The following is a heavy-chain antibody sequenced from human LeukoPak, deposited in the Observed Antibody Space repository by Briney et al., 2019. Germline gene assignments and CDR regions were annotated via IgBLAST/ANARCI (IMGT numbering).Heavy chain of an antibody. J-gene: IGHJ4*02. Sequence: GGSLRLSCAASGFSVSVYYMTWVRQAPGKGLEWVSVTHSDSTTHYADSVKGRFSISRHNSMNTLFLQLNNLSPEDTAIYYCARVLYGSFDSWGQGALVTVSS. CDR2: THSDSTT. CDR1: GFSVSVYY. V-gene: IGHV3-53*04. CDR3: ARVLYGSFDS. D-gene: IGHD2-8*01.